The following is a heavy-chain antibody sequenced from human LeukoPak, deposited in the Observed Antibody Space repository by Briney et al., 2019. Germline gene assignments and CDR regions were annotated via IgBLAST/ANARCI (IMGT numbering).Heavy chain of an antibody. Sequence: PGGSLRLSCAVSGITLSNYGMSWVRQAPGKGLEWVAGISYRVSRTNYADSVKGRFTISTDHPKNTLYLQMNSLRAEDTAVYFCAKRGVVIRVILVGFHKEAYYFDSWGQGALVTVSS. CDR2: ISYRVSRT. J-gene: IGHJ4*02. V-gene: IGHV3-23*01. D-gene: IGHD3-22*01. CDR3: AKRGVVIRVILVGFHKEAYYFDS. CDR1: GITLSNYG.